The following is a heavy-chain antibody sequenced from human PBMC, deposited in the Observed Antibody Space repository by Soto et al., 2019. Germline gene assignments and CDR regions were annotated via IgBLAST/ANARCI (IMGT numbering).Heavy chain of an antibody. CDR2: IYYSGST. J-gene: IGHJ4*02. Sequence: QVQLQESGPGLVKPSQTLSLTCTVSGGSISSGDYYWNWIRQPPGKGLEWIGYIYYSGSTYYNPSLKSRVTISVDTSKNQFSLKLSSVTAADTAVYYCARDSYDSSGSSGYSFDYWGQVTLVTVSS. V-gene: IGHV4-30-4*01. CDR3: ARDSYDSSGSSGYSFDY. CDR1: GGSISSGDYY. D-gene: IGHD3-22*01.